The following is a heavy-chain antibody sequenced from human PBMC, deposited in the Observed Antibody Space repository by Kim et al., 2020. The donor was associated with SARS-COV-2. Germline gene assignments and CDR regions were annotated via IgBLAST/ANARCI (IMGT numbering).Heavy chain of an antibody. CDR2: EDGET. J-gene: IGHJ4*02. Sequence: EDGETIYAQKFKGRVTMTEDTSTDTAYMELSSLRSEDTAVYYCATDLQGLWGQGTLVTVSS. CDR3: ATDLQGL. V-gene: IGHV1-24*01.